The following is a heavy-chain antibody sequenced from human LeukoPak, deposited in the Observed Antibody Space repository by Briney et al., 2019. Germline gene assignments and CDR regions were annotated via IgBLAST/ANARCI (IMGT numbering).Heavy chain of an antibody. CDR1: GFTFSSYW. CDR3: ARGREYYDILTGHTSYYFDY. Sequence: GGSLRLSCAASGFTFSSYWMSWVRQAPGKGLEWVANIKQDGSEKYYVDSVKGRFTISRDNAKNSLYLQMNSLRAEDTAVYYSARGREYYDILTGHTSYYFDYWGQGTLVTVSS. J-gene: IGHJ4*02. D-gene: IGHD3-9*01. V-gene: IGHV3-7*03. CDR2: IKQDGSEK.